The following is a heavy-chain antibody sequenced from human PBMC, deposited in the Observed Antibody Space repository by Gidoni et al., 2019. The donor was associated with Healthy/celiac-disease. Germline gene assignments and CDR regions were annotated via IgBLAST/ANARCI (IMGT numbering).Heavy chain of an antibody. D-gene: IGHD6-13*01. V-gene: IGHV3-30-3*01. Sequence: QVQLVEYGGGVVQPGRSLRLSCASSGFPFSSYAMHGVRQAPGKGLEWVAVISYDGSNKYYADSVKGRFTISRDNSKNTLYLQMNSLRAEDTAVYYCARAVAAAGRSYYFDYWGQGTLVTGSS. CDR3: ARAVAAAGRSYYFDY. J-gene: IGHJ4*02. CDR2: ISYDGSNK. CDR1: GFPFSSYA.